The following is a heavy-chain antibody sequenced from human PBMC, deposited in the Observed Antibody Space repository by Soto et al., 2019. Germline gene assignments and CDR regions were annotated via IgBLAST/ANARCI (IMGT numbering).Heavy chain of an antibody. CDR2: ISYSGSP. V-gene: IGHV4-30-4*01. J-gene: IGHJ1*01. CDR1: GVSVSRDYQ. CDR3: ARAWDF. Sequence: PSETLSLTCTVSGVSVSRDYQWIWIRQPPGKGLEWIGHISYSGSPYYHPSLRSRLSISVDTSKNQFSLKVKSVTAADTAVYYFARAWDFWGQGTLFTVSS. D-gene: IGHD1-26*01.